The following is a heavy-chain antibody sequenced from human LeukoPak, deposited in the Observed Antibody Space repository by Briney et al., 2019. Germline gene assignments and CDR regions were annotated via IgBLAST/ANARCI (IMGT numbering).Heavy chain of an antibody. CDR2: IYHSGST. CDR1: GYSISSGYY. J-gene: IGHJ4*02. CDR3: ARDQSVP. D-gene: IGHD2-2*01. Sequence: PSETLSLTCTVSGYSISSGYYWGWIRQPPGKGLEWIGSIYHSGSTYYNPSLKSRVTISVDTSKNQFSLKLSSVTAADTAVYYCARDQSVPWGQGTLVTVSS. V-gene: IGHV4-38-2*02.